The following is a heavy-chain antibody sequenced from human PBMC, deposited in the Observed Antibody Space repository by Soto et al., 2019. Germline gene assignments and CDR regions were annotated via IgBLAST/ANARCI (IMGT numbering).Heavy chain of an antibody. V-gene: IGHV1-69*13. CDR3: ARESVVVTSFGFDP. D-gene: IGHD2-21*02. J-gene: IGHJ5*02. Sequence: ASVKVSCKASGGTFSNYAITWVRQAPGQGLEWMGGIIPFFVTADYAQKFQGRVTITADESTSTAYMELSSLRSEDTAVYYCARESVVVTSFGFDPWGQGTLVTVSS. CDR2: IIPFFVTA. CDR1: GGTFSNYA.